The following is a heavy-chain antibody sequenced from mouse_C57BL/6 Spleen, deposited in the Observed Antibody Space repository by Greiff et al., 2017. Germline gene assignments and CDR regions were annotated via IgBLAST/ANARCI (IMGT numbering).Heavy chain of an antibody. D-gene: IGHD1-1*01. CDR1: GYAFSSSW. Sequence: QVQLKQSGPELVKPGASVKISCKASGYAFSSSWMNWVKQRPGKGLEWIGRIYPGDGDTNYNGKFKGKATLTADKSSSTAYMQLSSLTSEDSAVYFCARSTTVVAYYAMDYWGQGTSVTVSS. J-gene: IGHJ4*01. V-gene: IGHV1-82*01. CDR2: IYPGDGDT. CDR3: ARSTTVVAYYAMDY.